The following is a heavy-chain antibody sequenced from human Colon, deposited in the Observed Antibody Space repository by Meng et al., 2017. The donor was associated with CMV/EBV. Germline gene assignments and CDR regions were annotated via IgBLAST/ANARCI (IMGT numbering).Heavy chain of an antibody. D-gene: IGHD2-2*01. V-gene: IGHV1-2*02. CDR1: GYTFTDYY. J-gene: IGHJ4*02. Sequence: ASVKVSCKASGYTFTDYYIHWVRQAPGQGLEWLGWVNPISGGTTYARGIQGRVTMTRDTSTSTASLVLSGPRSDDTAVYYCARSTTPTRGLASAAAFDHWGQGALVTVSS. CDR2: VNPISGGT. CDR3: ARSTTPTRGLASAAAFDH.